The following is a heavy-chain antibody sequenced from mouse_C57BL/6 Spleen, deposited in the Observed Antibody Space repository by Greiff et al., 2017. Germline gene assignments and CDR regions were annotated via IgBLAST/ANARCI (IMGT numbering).Heavy chain of an antibody. Sequence: QVQLQQPGAELVRPGASVKLSCKASGYTFTSYWMHWVKQRPGQGLEWIGMIHPNSGSTNYNEKFKSKATLTVDKCSSTAYMQLSSLTSEDSEVYYCTLYGYDEDFDVWGTGTTVTVSS. CDR2: IHPNSGST. J-gene: IGHJ1*03. CDR3: TLYGYDEDFDV. CDR1: GYTFTSYW. V-gene: IGHV1-64*01. D-gene: IGHD2-2*01.